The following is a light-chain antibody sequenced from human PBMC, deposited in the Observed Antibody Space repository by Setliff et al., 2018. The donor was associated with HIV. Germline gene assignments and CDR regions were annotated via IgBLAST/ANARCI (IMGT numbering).Light chain of an antibody. CDR2: EVT. Sequence: SVLAQPASVSGSPGQSITISCTGSSNDIGHSNSVSWYQQHPGKAPNLIIYEVTNRPSGVSDRFSGSKSGNTASLTISGLQTEDEADYYCASNARTDTLVFAPGTKVTVL. J-gene: IGLJ1*01. CDR1: SNDIGHSNS. V-gene: IGLV2-14*01. CDR3: ASNARTDTLV.